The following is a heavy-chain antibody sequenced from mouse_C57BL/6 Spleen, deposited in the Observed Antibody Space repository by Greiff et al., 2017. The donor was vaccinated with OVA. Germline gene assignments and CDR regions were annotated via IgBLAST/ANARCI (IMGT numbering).Heavy chain of an antibody. J-gene: IGHJ2*01. CDR3: TRGGDYDDYFDY. D-gene: IGHD2-4*01. V-gene: IGHV5-9-1*02. CDR2: ISSGGDYI. CDR1: GFTFSSYA. Sequence: EVQLVESGEGLVKPGGSLKLSCAASGFTFSSYAMSWVRQTPEKRLEWVAYISSGGDYIYYADTVKGRFTISRDNARNTLYLQMSSLKSEDTAMYYCTRGGDYDDYFDYWGQGTTLTVSS.